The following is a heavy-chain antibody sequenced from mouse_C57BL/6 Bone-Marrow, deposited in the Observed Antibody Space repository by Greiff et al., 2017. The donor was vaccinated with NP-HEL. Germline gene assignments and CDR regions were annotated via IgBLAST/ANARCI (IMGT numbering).Heavy chain of an antibody. CDR1: GYTFTSYG. CDR3: ARDYGSSFDY. CDR2: IYPRSGNT. Sequence: QVQLQQSGAELARPGASVKLSCKASGYTFTSYGISWVKQRTGQGLEWIGEIYPRSGNTYYNEKFKGKATLTEDKSSSPAYMGLRSLTSEDSAVYFCARDYGSSFDYWGQGTTLTVSS. D-gene: IGHD1-1*01. J-gene: IGHJ2*01. V-gene: IGHV1-81*01.